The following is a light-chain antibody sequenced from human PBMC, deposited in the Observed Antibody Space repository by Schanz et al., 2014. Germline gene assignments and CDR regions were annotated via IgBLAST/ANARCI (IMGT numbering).Light chain of an antibody. CDR3: SSYAGSRNVV. CDR1: SSDVGSYNL. J-gene: IGLJ2*01. Sequence: QSALTQPASVSGSPGQSITISCTGTSSDVGSYNLVSWYQQHPGKAPKLMIYEVNKRPSGVPDRFSGSKSGDTASLTVSGLQAEDDADYYCSSYAGSRNVVFGGGTKLTVL. V-gene: IGLV2-14*02. CDR2: EVN.